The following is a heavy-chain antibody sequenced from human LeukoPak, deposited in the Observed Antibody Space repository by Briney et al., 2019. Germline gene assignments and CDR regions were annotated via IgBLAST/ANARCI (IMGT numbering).Heavy chain of an antibody. CDR3: ARVYNDSSGAFDI. D-gene: IGHD3-22*01. J-gene: IGHJ3*02. CDR2: IYYSGST. CDR1: GGSISSYY. V-gene: IGHV4-59*01. Sequence: SETLSLTCTVSGGSISSYYWSWIRQPPGKGLEWIGYIYYSGSTSYNPSLKSRVTISVDTSKNQFSLKLSSVTAADTAVSYCARVYNDSSGAFDIWGQGTMVTVSS.